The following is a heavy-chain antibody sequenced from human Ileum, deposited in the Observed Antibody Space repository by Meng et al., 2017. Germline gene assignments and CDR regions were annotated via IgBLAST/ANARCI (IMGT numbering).Heavy chain of an antibody. D-gene: IGHD1-26*01. Sequence: AQLQRAAARLLSPPPPPSPPSAISGGSASSRSDGWNWIRQSPSRGLEWMGKTYHRSKWFNDHAVYVQSPITINQDKSQNYFKLPLNPVTDEAVAVYYCARGGGSYYHFDYWGQGTLVTVSS. J-gene: IGHJ4*02. V-gene: IGHV6-1*01. CDR1: GGSASSRSDG. CDR3: ARGGGSYYHFDY. CDR2: TYHRSKWFN.